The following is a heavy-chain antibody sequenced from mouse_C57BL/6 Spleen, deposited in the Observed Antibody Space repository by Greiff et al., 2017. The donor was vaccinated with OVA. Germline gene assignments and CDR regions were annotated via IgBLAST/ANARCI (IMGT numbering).Heavy chain of an antibody. CDR2: INPNNGGT. CDR3: AKYYGNYGWYFDY. CDR1: GYTFTDYY. J-gene: IGHJ2*01. D-gene: IGHD2-1*01. Sequence: VQLQQSGPELVKPGASVKISCKASGYTFTDYYMNWVKQSHGKSLEWIGDINPNNGGTSYNQKFKGKATLTVDKSSSTAYMELRSLTSEDSAVYYCAKYYGNYGWYFDYWGQGTTLTVSS. V-gene: IGHV1-26*01.